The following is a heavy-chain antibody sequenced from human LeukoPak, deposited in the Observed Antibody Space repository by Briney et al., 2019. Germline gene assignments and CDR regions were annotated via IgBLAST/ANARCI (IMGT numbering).Heavy chain of an antibody. V-gene: IGHV4-59*08. CDR1: GGSMSSHY. Sequence: SETLSLTCTVSGGSMSSHYWGWIRQPPGKGLEWIGYIYYSGSTNYNPSLKSRVTISVDTSKNQFSLKLSSVTAADTAAYYCARHYYDSSGYDYWGQGTLVTVSS. CDR3: ARHYYDSSGYDY. CDR2: IYYSGST. J-gene: IGHJ4*02. D-gene: IGHD3-22*01.